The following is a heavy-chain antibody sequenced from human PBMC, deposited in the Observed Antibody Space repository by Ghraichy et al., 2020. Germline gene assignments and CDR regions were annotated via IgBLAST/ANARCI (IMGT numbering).Heavy chain of an antibody. D-gene: IGHD6-13*01. CDR1: GGSISSYY. J-gene: IGHJ4*02. CDR3: ASSYSSSEAFHFDY. Sequence: SETLSLTCTVSGGSISSYYWSWIRQPPGKGLEWIGYIYYSGSTNYNPSLKSRVTISVDTSKNQFSLKLSSVTAADTAVYYCASSYSSSEAFHFDYWGQGTLVTVSS. V-gene: IGHV4-59*01. CDR2: IYYSGST.